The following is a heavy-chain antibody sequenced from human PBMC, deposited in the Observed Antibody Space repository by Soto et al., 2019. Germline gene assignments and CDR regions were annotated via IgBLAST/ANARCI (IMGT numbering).Heavy chain of an antibody. D-gene: IGHD3-22*01. V-gene: IGHV4-61*01. CDR2: IYYSGST. Sequence: SETLSLTCTVSGGSVSSGSYYLSWIRQPPGKGLEWIGYIYYSGSTNYNPSLKSRVTISVDTSKNQFSLKLSSVTAADTAVYYCARDPGYYDMEFYFDYWGQGTLVTVSS. CDR3: ARDPGYYDMEFYFDY. J-gene: IGHJ4*02. CDR1: GGSVSSGSYY.